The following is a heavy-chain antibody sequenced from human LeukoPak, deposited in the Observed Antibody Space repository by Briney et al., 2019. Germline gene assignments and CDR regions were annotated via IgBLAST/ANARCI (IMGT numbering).Heavy chain of an antibody. V-gene: IGHV4-61*02. D-gene: IGHD3-3*01. CDR1: GGSISSGSYY. J-gene: IGHJ5*02. CDR2: IYISGST. Sequence: PSETLSLTCTVSGGSISSGSYYWGWIRQPPGKGLEWIGRIYISGSTNYTTSPKSRVTISVDTSKNQFSLKLSSVTAADTAVYYCARDDSYYDFWSGYSGNWFDPWGQGTLVTVSS. CDR3: ARDDSYYDFWSGYSGNWFDP.